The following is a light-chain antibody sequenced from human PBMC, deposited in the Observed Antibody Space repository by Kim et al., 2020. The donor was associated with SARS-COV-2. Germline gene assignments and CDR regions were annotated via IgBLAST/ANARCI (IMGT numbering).Light chain of an antibody. CDR1: SSDVGGYNR. Sequence: GQSVTISFTVTSSDVGGYNRVSWYQQPPGTAPKLIIYEVNKRPSGVPGRFSGSKSGNTASLTISGLQAEDEADYYCSSYINSNTVIFGGGTKVTVL. J-gene: IGLJ2*01. CDR3: SSYINSNTVI. CDR2: EVN. V-gene: IGLV2-18*02.